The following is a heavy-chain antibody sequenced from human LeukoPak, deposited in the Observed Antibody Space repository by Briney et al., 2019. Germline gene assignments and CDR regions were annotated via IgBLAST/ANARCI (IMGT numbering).Heavy chain of an antibody. V-gene: IGHV3-30*02. Sequence: GGSLRLSCAASGFTFSSYGMHWVRQAPGKGLEWVAFIRYDGSNKYYADSVKGRFTISRDNAKNSLYLQMNSLRAEDAAVYYCARAHHRRVYDYVWGSYPYWGQGTLVTVSS. CDR2: IRYDGSNK. J-gene: IGHJ4*02. D-gene: IGHD3-16*02. CDR3: ARAHHRRVYDYVWGSYPY. CDR1: GFTFSSYG.